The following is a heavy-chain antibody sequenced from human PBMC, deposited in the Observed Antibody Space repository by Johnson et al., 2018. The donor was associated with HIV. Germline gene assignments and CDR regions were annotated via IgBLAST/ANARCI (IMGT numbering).Heavy chain of an antibody. CDR1: GFTFDDYA. Sequence: VQLVESGGGVVRPGGSLRVSCAASGFTFDDYAMSWVRQVPGTGLEGVSGINWNGGSIGYADSVKGRFTISSDNSKNTLYLQMNSLRAEDTAVYYCARVDQILDYYDSRAAFDIWGHGTMVTVSS. CDR3: ARVDQILDYYDSRAAFDI. CDR2: INWNGGSI. J-gene: IGHJ3*02. D-gene: IGHD3-22*01. V-gene: IGHV3-20*04.